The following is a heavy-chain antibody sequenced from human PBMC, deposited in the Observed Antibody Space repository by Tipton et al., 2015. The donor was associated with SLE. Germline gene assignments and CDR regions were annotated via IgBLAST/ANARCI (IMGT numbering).Heavy chain of an antibody. D-gene: IGHD3-3*01. CDR2: INHSGSA. CDR3: ARLSAYYRVFDL. CDR1: GGSFSGNY. Sequence: TLSLTCAVYGGSFSGNYWIWIRQPPGKGLEWIGEINHSGSANYNPSLKSRVTISVDTSENQFSLKVTSVTAADTAVYYCARLSAYYRVFDLWGQGTQVTVSS. V-gene: IGHV4-34*01. J-gene: IGHJ4*02.